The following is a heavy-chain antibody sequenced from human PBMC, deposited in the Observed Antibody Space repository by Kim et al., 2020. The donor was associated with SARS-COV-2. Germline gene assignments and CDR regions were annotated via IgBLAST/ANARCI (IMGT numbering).Heavy chain of an antibody. V-gene: IGHV3-30*04. Sequence: GGSLRLSCAASGFTFSSYAMHWVRQAPGKGLEWVAVISYDGSNKYYADSVKGRFTISRDNSKNTLYLQMNSLRAEDTAVYYCARLLDPLSSGYHSGYYYYGMDVWGQGTTVTVSS. CDR2: ISYDGSNK. J-gene: IGHJ6*02. CDR1: GFTFSSYA. D-gene: IGHD3-22*01. CDR3: ARLLDPLSSGYHSGYYYYGMDV.